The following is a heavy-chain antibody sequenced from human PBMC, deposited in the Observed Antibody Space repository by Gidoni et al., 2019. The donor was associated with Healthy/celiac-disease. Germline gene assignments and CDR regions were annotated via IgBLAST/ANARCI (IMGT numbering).Heavy chain of an antibody. CDR3: AKDPTGPTVTGRGYYYYYMDV. CDR2: ISYDGSNK. Sequence: QVQLVESGGGVVQPGRSLRLSCAASGFTFSSYGMHWVRQAPGKGLEWVAVISYDGSNKYYADSVKGRFTISRDNSKNTLYLQMNSLRAEDTAVYYCAKDPTGPTVTGRGYYYYYMDVWGKGTTVTVSS. D-gene: IGHD4-17*01. V-gene: IGHV3-30*18. CDR1: GFTFSSYG. J-gene: IGHJ6*03.